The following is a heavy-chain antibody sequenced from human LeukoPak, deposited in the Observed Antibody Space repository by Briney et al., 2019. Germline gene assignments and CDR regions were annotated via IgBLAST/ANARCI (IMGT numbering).Heavy chain of an antibody. Sequence: GGSLRLSCAASGFTFGNFWMNWVRQAPGTGLEWVATIKQDGSEKYYVDSVKGRFTISRDNAKNSLYLEMNSLRVQDTALYYCVRSLSSSYWGQGTLVTVSS. V-gene: IGHV3-7*01. CDR1: GFTFGNFW. CDR3: VRSLSSSY. J-gene: IGHJ4*02. CDR2: IKQDGSEK. D-gene: IGHD2-2*01.